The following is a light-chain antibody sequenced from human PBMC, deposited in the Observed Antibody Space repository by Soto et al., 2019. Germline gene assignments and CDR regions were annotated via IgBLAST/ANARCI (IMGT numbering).Light chain of an antibody. V-gene: IGLV2-8*01. CDR3: SSYAGSNNYV. J-gene: IGLJ1*01. Sequence: LTQPPAASGSPGQSVTISCTGTSSDVGGYNYVSWYQQHPGKAPKLMIYEVSKRPSGVPDRFSGSKSGNTASLTVSGLQAEDEADYYCSSYAGSNNYVFGTGTKVTVL. CDR1: SSDVGGYNY. CDR2: EVS.